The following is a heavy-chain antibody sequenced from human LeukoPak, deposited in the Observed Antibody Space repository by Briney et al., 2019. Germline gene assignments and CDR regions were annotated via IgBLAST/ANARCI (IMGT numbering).Heavy chain of an antibody. Sequence: SVKVSCKASGGTFSSYAISWVRQAPGQGLEWMGGMIPIFGTANYAQKFQGRVTITTDESTSTAYMELSSLRSEDTAVYYCARGPRAGTTIYYYYMDVWGKGTTVTVSS. V-gene: IGHV1-69*05. CDR1: GGTFSSYA. J-gene: IGHJ6*03. CDR2: MIPIFGTA. CDR3: ARGPRAGTTIYYYYMDV. D-gene: IGHD1-7*01.